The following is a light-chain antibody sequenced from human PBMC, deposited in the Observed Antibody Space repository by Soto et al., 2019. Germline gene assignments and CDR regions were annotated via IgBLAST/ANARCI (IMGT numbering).Light chain of an antibody. CDR2: DAS. Sequence: EVVFTHSPATLSLSPGERATLSCRASQSVSTYVAWYQQKPGQAPRPLIYDASNRATGIPARFSGSGSGTDFTLTISSLEPEDFAVYYCQQRYNWPPITFGQGTRLEIK. CDR3: QQRYNWPPIT. J-gene: IGKJ5*01. CDR1: QSVSTY. V-gene: IGKV3-11*01.